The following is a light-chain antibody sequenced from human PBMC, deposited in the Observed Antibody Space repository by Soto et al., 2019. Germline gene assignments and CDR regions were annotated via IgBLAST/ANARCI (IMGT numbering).Light chain of an antibody. CDR3: QQYGSSLLT. Sequence: EIVLTQSPGTLSLSPGERATLSCRASQSVSSSYLAWYQQKPGQAPRLLIYGASTRATGIPDRFSGSWSGTDFTLTISSLEPEDFAVYYCQQYGSSLLTFGGGTKVEIK. J-gene: IGKJ4*01. CDR1: QSVSSSY. CDR2: GAS. V-gene: IGKV3-20*01.